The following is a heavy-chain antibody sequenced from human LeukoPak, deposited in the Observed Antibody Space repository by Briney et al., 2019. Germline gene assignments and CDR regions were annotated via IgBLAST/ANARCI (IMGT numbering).Heavy chain of an antibody. V-gene: IGHV4-39*07. CDR2: IYYSGST. J-gene: IGHJ4*02. Sequence: SETLSLTCTVSGGSISSSSYYWGWLRQPPGRGLEWFGSIYYSGSTYYNPSLKSRVTISVDTSKNQFSLKLSSVTAADTAVYYCARGEDMIVVVLYFDYWGQGTLVTVSS. CDR1: GGSISSSSYY. CDR3: ARGEDMIVVVLYFDY. D-gene: IGHD3-22*01.